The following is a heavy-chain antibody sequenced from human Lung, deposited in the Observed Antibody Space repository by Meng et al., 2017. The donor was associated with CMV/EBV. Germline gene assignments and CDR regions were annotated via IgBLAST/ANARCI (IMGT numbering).Heavy chain of an antibody. CDR1: GDSITSSSYY. CDR2: MYYSANT. Sequence: LXCTVSGDSITSSSYYWGWIRQPPGKGLEWIGSMYYSANTYYNPSLKSRVTISVDTSQNQFSLTLTSVTAADTAVYYCAFSSGADYGSGSRDYWGQRXLVTVPQ. CDR3: AFSSGADYGSGSRDY. J-gene: IGHJ4*02. D-gene: IGHD3-10*01. V-gene: IGHV4-39*01.